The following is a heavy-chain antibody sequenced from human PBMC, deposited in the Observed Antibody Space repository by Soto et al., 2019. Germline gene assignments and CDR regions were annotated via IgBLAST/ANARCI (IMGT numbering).Heavy chain of an antibody. J-gene: IGHJ4*02. CDR3: ARLEGLATISYYFDF. D-gene: IGHD3-9*01. CDR1: DDSINSDKYY. CDR2: IYYRGNA. Sequence: QLQLQESGPGLVKPSETLSLTCSVSDDSINSDKYYWGWIRQPPGKGLEWVGRIYYRGNAYSNPSLQTRVTMSLDKSRGQFSLKLNSVAAADSAVYFCARLEGLATISYYFDFWGPGALVTVSS. V-gene: IGHV4-39*01.